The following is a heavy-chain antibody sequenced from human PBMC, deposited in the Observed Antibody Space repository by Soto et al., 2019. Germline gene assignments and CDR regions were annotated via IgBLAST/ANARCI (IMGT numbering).Heavy chain of an antibody. CDR1: GFTFSSYA. V-gene: IGHV3-23*01. CDR3: AKVICDYPSRSPPWFDP. J-gene: IGHJ5*02. Sequence: PGGSLRLSCAASGFTFSSYAMSWVRQAPGKGLEWVSAISGSGGSTYYADSVKGRFTISRDNSKNTLYLQMNSLRAEDTAVYYCAKVICDYPSRSPPWFDPWGQGTLVTVSS. CDR2: ISGSGGST. D-gene: IGHD4-17*01.